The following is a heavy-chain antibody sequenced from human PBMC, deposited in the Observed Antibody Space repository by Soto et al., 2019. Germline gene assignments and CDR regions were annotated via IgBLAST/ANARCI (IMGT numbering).Heavy chain of an antibody. CDR1: GYTFTSYG. V-gene: IGHV1-18*01. CDR3: AREAQYYDILTPRVFDY. J-gene: IGHJ4*02. Sequence: ASVKVSCKASGYTFTSYGISWVRQAPGQGLEWMGWISAYNGNTNYAQKLQGRVTMTTDTSTSTAYMELRSLRSDDTAVYYCAREAQYYDILTPRVFDYRGQGTLVTVSS. CDR2: ISAYNGNT. D-gene: IGHD3-9*01.